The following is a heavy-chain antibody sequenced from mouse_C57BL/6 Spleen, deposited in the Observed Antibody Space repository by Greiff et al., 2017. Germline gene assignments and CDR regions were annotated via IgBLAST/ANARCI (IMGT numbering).Heavy chain of an antibody. J-gene: IGHJ3*01. CDR3: TGYYGNWFAY. D-gene: IGHD2-1*01. Sequence: VQLQQSGAELVRPGASVTLSCKASGYTFTDYEMHWVKQTPVHGLEWIGAIDPETGGTAYNQKFKGKDILTADKSSSTASMELRSLTSEASAVYDSTGYYGNWFAYWGQGTLVTVSA. CDR1: GYTFTDYE. CDR2: IDPETGGT. V-gene: IGHV1-15*01.